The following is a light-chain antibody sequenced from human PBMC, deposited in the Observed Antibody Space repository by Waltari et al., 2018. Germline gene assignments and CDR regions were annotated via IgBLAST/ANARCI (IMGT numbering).Light chain of an antibody. J-gene: IGKJ2*01. CDR3: QHTFETPYS. Sequence: DIQMTQSPSSLSPSIGDRVTITGRASENIGSYLNWYQQRTGEAPKLLIYATSTLQTEVPSRFSGSGSRTDFTLTISSLQPEDFATYYCQHTFETPYSFGQGTKLESK. CDR2: ATS. CDR1: ENIGSY. V-gene: IGKV1-39*01.